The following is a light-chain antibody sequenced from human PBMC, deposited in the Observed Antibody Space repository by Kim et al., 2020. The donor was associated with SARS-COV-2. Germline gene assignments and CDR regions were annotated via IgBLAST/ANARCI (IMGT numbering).Light chain of an antibody. CDR1: QNIGSY. CDR2: QAS. J-gene: IGKJ2*01. V-gene: IGKV1-5*03. CDR3: QHYNSYPYT. Sequence: ASVGDRVTISCRASQNIGSYVAWYQHKPGKAPTLLVYQASSLESGVPSRFSGSGSETEFILTINSLQPDDFATYYCQHYNSYPYTFGQGTKLEI.